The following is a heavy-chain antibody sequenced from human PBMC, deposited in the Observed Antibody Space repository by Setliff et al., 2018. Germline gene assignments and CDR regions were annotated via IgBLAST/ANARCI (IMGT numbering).Heavy chain of an antibody. Sequence: GGSLRLSCAASGFTFSSYSMNWVRQAPGKGLEWVSSISSSNSGMYYADSVKGRFTISRDSAKNSVYLQMNSLRAEDTAVYYCARGIGTLDISRFDYWGQGTLVTVSS. CDR1: GFTFSSYS. V-gene: IGHV3-21*01. D-gene: IGHD5-12*01. CDR2: ISSSNSGM. J-gene: IGHJ4*02. CDR3: ARGIGTLDISRFDY.